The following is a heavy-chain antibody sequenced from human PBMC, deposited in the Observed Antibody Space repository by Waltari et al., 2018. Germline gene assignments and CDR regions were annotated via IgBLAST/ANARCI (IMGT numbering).Heavy chain of an antibody. CDR1: GYTFTSYD. V-gene: IGHV1-8*03. Sequence: QVQLVQSGAEVKKPGASVKVSCKASGYTFTSYDINWVRQATGQGLEWMGWRNPNSGNTGYAQKSQGRVTITRNTSLSTAYMELSSLGSEETAVYYCASGGDAFDIWGQGTMVTVSS. J-gene: IGHJ3*02. CDR2: RNPNSGNT. CDR3: ASGGDAFDI.